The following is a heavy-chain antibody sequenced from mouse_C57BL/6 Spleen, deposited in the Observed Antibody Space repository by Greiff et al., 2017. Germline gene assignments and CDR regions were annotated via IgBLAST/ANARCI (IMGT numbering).Heavy chain of an antibody. CDR2: IDPENGDT. J-gene: IGHJ3*01. CDR3: TTGYYSNYLFAY. D-gene: IGHD2-5*01. Sequence: VQLQQSGAELVRPGASVKLSCTASGFNIKDDYMHWVKQRPEQGLEWIGWIDPENGDTEYASKFQGKATITADTSSNTAYLQISSLTSEDAAVYYCTTGYYSNYLFAYWGQGTLVTVSA. CDR1: GFNIKDDY. V-gene: IGHV14-4*01.